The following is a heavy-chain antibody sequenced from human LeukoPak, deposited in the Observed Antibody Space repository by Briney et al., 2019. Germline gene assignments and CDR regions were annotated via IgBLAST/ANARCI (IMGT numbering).Heavy chain of an antibody. J-gene: IGHJ2*01. CDR1: GYTFTSYY. V-gene: IGHV1-46*01. CDR3: ARVGGYYPSHWYFDL. CDR2: INPSGGRT. Sequence: GASVKVSCKASGYTFTSYYMHWVRQAPGQGLEWMGIINPSGGRTSYAQKFQGRVSMTRDMSTSTVYMELRSLRSDDTAVYYCARVGGYYPSHWYFDLWGRGTLVTVSS. D-gene: IGHD3-22*01.